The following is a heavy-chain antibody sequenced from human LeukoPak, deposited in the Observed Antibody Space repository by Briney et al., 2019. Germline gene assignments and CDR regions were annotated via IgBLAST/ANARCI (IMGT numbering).Heavy chain of an antibody. CDR2: IWYDGSNK. J-gene: IGHJ6*02. V-gene: IGHV3-33*01. CDR3: ARGTTDYYGSGSYVGYYYGMDV. D-gene: IGHD3-10*01. Sequence: GGSLRLSCAASGFTFSSYGMHWVRQAPGKGLEWVAVIWYDGSNKYYADSVKGRFTISRDNSKNTLYLQMNSLRAEDTAVYYCARGTTDYYGSGSYVGYYYGMDVWGQGTTVTVSS. CDR1: GFTFSSYG.